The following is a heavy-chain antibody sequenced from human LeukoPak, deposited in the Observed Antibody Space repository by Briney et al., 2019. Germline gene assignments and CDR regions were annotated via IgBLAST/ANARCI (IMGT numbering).Heavy chain of an antibody. D-gene: IGHD4-23*01. CDR3: ARATGNSDHSPREPIHWYFDL. CDR1: GYTFTSCD. J-gene: IGHJ2*01. CDR2: MNPNSGNT. Sequence: ASVKVSCKASGYTFTSCDINWVRQATGQGLEWMGWMNPNSGNTGYAQKFQGRVTITADESTSTAYMELSSLRSEDTAVYFCARATGNSDHSPREPIHWYFDLWGRGTLVTVSS. V-gene: IGHV1-8*01.